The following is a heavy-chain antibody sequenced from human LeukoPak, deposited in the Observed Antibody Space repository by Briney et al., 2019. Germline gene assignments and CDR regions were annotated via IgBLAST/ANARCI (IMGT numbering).Heavy chain of an antibody. CDR3: ARDVGPNTNDY. V-gene: IGHV3-7*01. CDR1: GFTFSTSW. D-gene: IGHD1-26*01. J-gene: IGHJ4*02. Sequence: PGGSLRLSCAASGFTFSTSWMSWVRQAPEKGLEWVGRIKEDGSAEYYVDSVKGRFTISRDNARNSLYLQMHSLRVDDTGVYYCARDVGPNTNDYWGQGTLVTVSS. CDR2: IKEDGSAE.